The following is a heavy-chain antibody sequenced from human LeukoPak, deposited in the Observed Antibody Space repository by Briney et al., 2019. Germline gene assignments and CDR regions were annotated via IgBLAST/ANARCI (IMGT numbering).Heavy chain of an antibody. V-gene: IGHV3-43*01. CDR3: AKDKGLGILRYFDWYLDY. Sequence: GGSLRLSCAASGFTFDDYTMHWVRQAPGKGLEWVSLISWDGGSTYYADSVKGRFTISRDNSKNSLYLQMNSLRTEDTALYYCAKDKGLGILRYFDWYLDYWGQGTLVTVSS. J-gene: IGHJ4*02. D-gene: IGHD3-9*01. CDR1: GFTFDDYT. CDR2: ISWDGGST.